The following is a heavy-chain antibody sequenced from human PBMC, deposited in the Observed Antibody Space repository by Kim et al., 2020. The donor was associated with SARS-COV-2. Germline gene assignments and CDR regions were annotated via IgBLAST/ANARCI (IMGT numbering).Heavy chain of an antibody. CDR3: ARAPARIAVAGYYYYYGM. V-gene: IGHV3-13*01. CDR1: GFTFSSYD. Sequence: GGSLRPSCAASGFTFSSYDMHWVRQATGKGLEWVSAIGSAGDTYYPGSVKGRFTISRENAKNSLYLQMSSLRAGDTAVYYCARAPARIAVAGYYYYYGM. J-gene: IGHJ6*01. D-gene: IGHD6-19*01. CDR2: IGSAGDT.